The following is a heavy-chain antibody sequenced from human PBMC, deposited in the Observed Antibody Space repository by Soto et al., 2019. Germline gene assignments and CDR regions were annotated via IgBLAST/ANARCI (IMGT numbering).Heavy chain of an antibody. D-gene: IGHD2-2*01. CDR1: GYTFTSYG. Sequence: ASVKVSCKASGYTFTSYGISWVRQAPGQGLEWMGWISAYNGNTNYAQKLQGRVTMTTDTSTSTAYMELRSLRSDDTAVYYCARDWGVPAATLYYYYGMDVWGQGTTVTVSS. V-gene: IGHV1-18*01. CDR3: ARDWGVPAATLYYYYGMDV. J-gene: IGHJ6*02. CDR2: ISAYNGNT.